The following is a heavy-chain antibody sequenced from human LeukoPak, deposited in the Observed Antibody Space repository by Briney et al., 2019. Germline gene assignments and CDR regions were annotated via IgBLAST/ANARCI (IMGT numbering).Heavy chain of an antibody. CDR3: TQSQYYFGSGTHDY. CDR1: GFIVSSNY. Sequence: GGSLRLSCAASGFIVSSNYMNWVRQAPGKGLEWVSVIYTGGNTYYADSVKGRFTISRDNSKNTLYLQMNSLRVEDTAVYYCTQSQYYFGSGTHDYWGQGTLVTVSS. V-gene: IGHV3-53*01. CDR2: IYTGGNT. D-gene: IGHD3-10*01. J-gene: IGHJ4*02.